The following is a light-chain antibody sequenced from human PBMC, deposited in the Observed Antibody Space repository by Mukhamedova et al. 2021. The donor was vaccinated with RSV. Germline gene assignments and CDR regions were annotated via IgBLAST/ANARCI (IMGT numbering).Light chain of an antibody. V-gene: IGKV1-33*01. Sequence: WYHRRVHGKAPKLLIYDASNLDIGVPSRFSGSGSGTHFTFIISSLQPEDIATYYCQQYDHLPLTFGGGTKVEFK. CDR3: QQYDHLPLT. J-gene: IGKJ4*01. CDR2: DAS.